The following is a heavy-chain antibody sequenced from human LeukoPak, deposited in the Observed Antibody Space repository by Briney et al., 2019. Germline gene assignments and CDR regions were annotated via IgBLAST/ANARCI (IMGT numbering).Heavy chain of an antibody. CDR2: IYYSGST. Sequence: SETLSLTCTVSGGSISSYYWSWIRQPPGKGLEWIGYIYYSGSTNYSPSLKSRVTISVDTSKNQFSLKLSSVTAADTAVYYCARKVATTFDYWGQGTLVTVSS. CDR3: ARKVATTFDY. D-gene: IGHD5-24*01. V-gene: IGHV4-59*08. J-gene: IGHJ4*02. CDR1: GGSISSYY.